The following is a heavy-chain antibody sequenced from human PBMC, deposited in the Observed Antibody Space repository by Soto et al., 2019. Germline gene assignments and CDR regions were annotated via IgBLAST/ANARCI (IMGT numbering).Heavy chain of an antibody. D-gene: IGHD2-15*01. J-gene: IGHJ3*02. CDR1: GFTFSRYW. CDR3: ARVSIRYCSGGWCPVGLDGFGI. CDR2: INSDGSST. V-gene: IGHV3-74*01. Sequence: EVQLVESGGGLVQPGGSLRLSCAASGFTFSRYWMHWVRQAPGKGLVWVSRINSDGSSTNYADSVKGRFTISRDNAKNXRHLHMHSLRAGGTVVYFCARVSIRYCSGGWCPVGLDGFGIWGQGTMVTVSS.